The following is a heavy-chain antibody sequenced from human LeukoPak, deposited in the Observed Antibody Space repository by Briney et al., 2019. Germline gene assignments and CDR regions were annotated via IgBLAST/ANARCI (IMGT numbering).Heavy chain of an antibody. Sequence: SETLSLTCTVSGGSISSYYWSWIRQPPGKGLEWIGYIYYSGSTNYNPTLKSRVTISVDTSKNQFSLKLSSVTAADTAVYYCARVTGYSSSWYFQHWGQGTLVTVSS. V-gene: IGHV4-59*01. CDR2: IYYSGST. J-gene: IGHJ1*01. D-gene: IGHD6-13*01. CDR3: ARVTGYSSSWYFQH. CDR1: GGSISSYY.